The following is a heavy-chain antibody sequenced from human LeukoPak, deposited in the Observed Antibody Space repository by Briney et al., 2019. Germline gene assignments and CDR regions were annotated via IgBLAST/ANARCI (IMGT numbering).Heavy chain of an antibody. CDR1: GFTFSSYS. V-gene: IGHV3-33*01. CDR2: IWDSRSYI. J-gene: IGHJ5*02. D-gene: IGHD6-25*01. Sequence: GGSLRLSCAASGFTFSSYSMHWVRQAPGKGLEWVSFIWDSRSYIYYADSVKGRFTISRDNSKNTLYLQMNSLRAEDTAVYYCARGIGSENWFDPWGQGTLVTVSS. CDR3: ARGIGSENWFDP.